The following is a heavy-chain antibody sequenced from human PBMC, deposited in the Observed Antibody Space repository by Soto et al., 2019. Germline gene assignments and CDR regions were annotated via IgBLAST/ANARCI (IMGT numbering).Heavy chain of an antibody. Sequence: PGGSLRLSCAASGFTFSSYGMHWVRQAPGKGLEWVAVISYDGSSKYYADSVKGRFTISRDNSKNTLYLQMNSLRAEDTAVYYCAKVISVVSPRVLQWLALDYWGQGTLVTVSS. CDR2: ISYDGSSK. CDR3: AKVISVVSPRVLQWLALDY. D-gene: IGHD6-19*01. CDR1: GFTFSSYG. V-gene: IGHV3-30*18. J-gene: IGHJ4*02.